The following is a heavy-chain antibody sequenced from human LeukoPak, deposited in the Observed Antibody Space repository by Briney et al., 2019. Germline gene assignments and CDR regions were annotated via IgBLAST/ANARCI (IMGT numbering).Heavy chain of an antibody. CDR1: GFTFSSYE. D-gene: IGHD3-22*01. CDR2: IGSSGSTI. CDR3: ARGVKGYDSSSTYYYYYYMDV. Sequence: PGGSLRLSCAASGFTFSSYEMNWVRQAPGKGLEWVSYIGSSGSTIYYADSVKGRFTISRDNAKNSLYLQMNSLRAEDTAVYFCARGVKGYDSSSTYYYYYYMDVWGKGTTVTVSS. V-gene: IGHV3-48*03. J-gene: IGHJ6*03.